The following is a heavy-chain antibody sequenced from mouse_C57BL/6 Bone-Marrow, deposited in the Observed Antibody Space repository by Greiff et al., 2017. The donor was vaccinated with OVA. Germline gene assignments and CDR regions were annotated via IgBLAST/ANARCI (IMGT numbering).Heavy chain of an antibody. D-gene: IGHD4-1*01. Sequence: QVQLQQSGAELVKPGASVKLSCKASGYTFTSYWMHWVKQRPGQGLEWIGMIHPNSGSTNYNEKFKSKATLTVDKSSSTAYMQLSSLTSEDSAVYYCAFWDSAWFAYWGQGTLVTVSA. CDR1: GYTFTSYW. CDR3: AFWDSAWFAY. J-gene: IGHJ3*01. V-gene: IGHV1-64*01. CDR2: IHPNSGST.